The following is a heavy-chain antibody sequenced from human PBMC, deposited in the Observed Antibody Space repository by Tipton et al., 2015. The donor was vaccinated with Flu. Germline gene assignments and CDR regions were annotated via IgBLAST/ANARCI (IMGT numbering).Heavy chain of an antibody. CDR2: MSHSGRT. V-gene: IGHV4-38-2*01. J-gene: IGHJ4*02. D-gene: IGHD3-10*01. CDR1: GYSINSGYF. Sequence: LRLSCAVSGYSINSGYFWGWIRQPPGKGLEWIGSMSHSGRTYYNPSLKSRVTISADTWKTQFSLKLGSVTAADTAVYYCARLTYYHGSGTSDCWGQGTLLTVSS. CDR3: ARLTYYHGSGTSDC.